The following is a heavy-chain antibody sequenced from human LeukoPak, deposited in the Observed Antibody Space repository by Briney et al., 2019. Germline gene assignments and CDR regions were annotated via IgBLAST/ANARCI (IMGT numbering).Heavy chain of an antibody. J-gene: IGHJ4*02. V-gene: IGHV4-39*07. CDR1: GGSISSSSYY. CDR2: IYYSGST. CDR3: ARPSGGYADGWSFDY. Sequence: PSETLSLTCTVSGGSISSSSYYWGWIRQPPGKGLEWIGSIYYSGSTYYNPSLKSRVTISVDTSKNQFSLKLSSVTAADTAVYYCARPSGGYADGWSFDYWGQGTLVTVSS. D-gene: IGHD5-12*01.